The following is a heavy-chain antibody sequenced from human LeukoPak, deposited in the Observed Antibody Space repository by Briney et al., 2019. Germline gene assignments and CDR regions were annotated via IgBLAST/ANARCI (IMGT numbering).Heavy chain of an antibody. CDR2: MNPNRGNT. J-gene: IGHJ4*02. V-gene: IGHV1-8*01. CDR3: ARRYSYAFDY. Sequence: ASVKVSCKASGYTFTSHDINWVRQATGQGLEWMGWMNPNRGNTGHAQKFQGRVTMTRNTSISTVYMELSSLRSEDTAVYYCARRYSYAFDYWGQGTLVTVSS. D-gene: IGHD5-18*01. CDR1: GYTFTSHD.